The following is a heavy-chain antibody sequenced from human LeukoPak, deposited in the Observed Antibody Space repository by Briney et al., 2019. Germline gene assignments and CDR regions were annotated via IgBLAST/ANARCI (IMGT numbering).Heavy chain of an antibody. CDR1: AFTFSSYG. D-gene: IGHD4-11*01. CDR2: ISYDGSNK. J-gene: IGHJ4*02. V-gene: IGHV3-30*18. CDR3: GKGGLHFDY. Sequence: GGSLRLSCAASAFTFSSYGMHWVRQAPGKGLEWVAVISYDGSNKYYAASVKGRFTISRDKFRSTLYEEMNRLRGEDTAVYYCGKGGLHFDYWGQGTLDTVSS.